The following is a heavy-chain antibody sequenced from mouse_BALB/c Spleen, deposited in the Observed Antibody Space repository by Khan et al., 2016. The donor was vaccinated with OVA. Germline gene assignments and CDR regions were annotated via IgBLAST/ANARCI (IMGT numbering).Heavy chain of an antibody. CDR1: GFNIKDTY. CDR2: IDPANDNT. CDR3: ASPYDYGFAY. D-gene: IGHD2-4*01. Sequence: EVQLQQSGAELVKPGASVKLSCTASGFNIKDTYMHWVKQRPEQGLEWIGRIDPANDNTKYDPKFQGKATITADTSSNTAYLQLSSLTSEDTAVYYCASPYDYGFAYWGQGTLVTGSA. V-gene: IGHV14-3*02. J-gene: IGHJ3*01.